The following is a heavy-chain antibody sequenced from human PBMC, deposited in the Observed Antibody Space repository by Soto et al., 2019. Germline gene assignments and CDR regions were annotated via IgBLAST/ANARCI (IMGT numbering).Heavy chain of an antibody. Sequence: QLQLQESGPGLVKPSETLSLTCTVSGDSMSDNTYQCDWIRQPPGNGLEWIGTIYYSGATHYNASLKSRVTIYVDTSKNQFFVRLSFVTAADTAVYFCARHYSSGNHYSPINYWGQGALVTVSS. CDR3: ARHYSSGNHYSPINY. J-gene: IGHJ4*02. V-gene: IGHV4-39*01. CDR1: GDSMSDNTYQ. CDR2: IYYSGAT. D-gene: IGHD3-10*01.